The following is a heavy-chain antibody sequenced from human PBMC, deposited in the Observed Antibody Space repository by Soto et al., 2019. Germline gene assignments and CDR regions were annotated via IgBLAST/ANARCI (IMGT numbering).Heavy chain of an antibody. CDR3: ARDTDYYDSGGYAFRDALSI. V-gene: IGHV1-2*02. J-gene: IGHJ3*02. D-gene: IGHD3-22*01. Sequence: ASVKVSCKASGYIFNDFYIHWVRQAPGQGLEWVGSINPNSGGTNYAQIFQGRVTMTRDTPSSTAYMELSRLRSDDTAVYYCARDTDYYDSGGYAFRDALSIWGQGTMVTVSS. CDR1: GYIFNDFY. CDR2: INPNSGGT.